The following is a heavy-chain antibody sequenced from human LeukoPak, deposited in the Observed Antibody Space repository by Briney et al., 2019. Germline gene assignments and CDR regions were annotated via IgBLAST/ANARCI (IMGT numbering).Heavy chain of an antibody. CDR1: GGSISSGDYY. D-gene: IGHD3-10*01. Sequence: SQTLSLTCTVSGGSISSGDYYWSWIRQPPGKGLEWIGYIYYSGSTYYNPSLKSRVTISVDTSKNQFSLKLSSVTAADTAVYYCARESRYGSGSYSPPYYFDYWGQGTLVTVSS. V-gene: IGHV4-30-4*01. CDR2: IYYSGST. J-gene: IGHJ4*02. CDR3: ARESRYGSGSYSPPYYFDY.